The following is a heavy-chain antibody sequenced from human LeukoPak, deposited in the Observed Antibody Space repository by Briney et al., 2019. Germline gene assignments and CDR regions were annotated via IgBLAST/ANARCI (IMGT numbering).Heavy chain of an antibody. CDR3: TGHHQAYSRTY. D-gene: IGHD6-13*01. V-gene: IGHV3-74*01. J-gene: IGHJ4*02. CDR2: ISTDASST. CDR1: GFTFSHAW. Sequence: PGGSLRLSCAASGFTFSHAWMSWVRQAPGKGLEWVSRISTDASSTTYADSVKGRFTISRDNAKDTLYLQMNSLRAEDTAVYYCTGHHQAYSRTYWGQGTLVTVSS.